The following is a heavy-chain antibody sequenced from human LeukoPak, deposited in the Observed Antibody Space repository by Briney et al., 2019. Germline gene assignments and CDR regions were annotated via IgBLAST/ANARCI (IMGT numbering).Heavy chain of an antibody. CDR1: GYTFTGYY. Sequence: ASVKVSCKASGYTFTGYYMHWVRQAPGQGLEWMGRINPNSGGTNYAQKFQGRVTMTRDTSISTAYMELSRLRSDDTAVYYCAREDCGGDCYSYYYYYGMDVWGQGTTVTASS. V-gene: IGHV1-2*06. J-gene: IGHJ6*02. CDR2: INPNSGGT. CDR3: AREDCGGDCYSYYYYYGMDV. D-gene: IGHD2-21*02.